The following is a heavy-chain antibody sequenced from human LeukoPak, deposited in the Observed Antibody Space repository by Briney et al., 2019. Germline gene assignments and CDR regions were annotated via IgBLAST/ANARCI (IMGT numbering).Heavy chain of an antibody. V-gene: IGHV4-39*01. D-gene: IGHD6-19*01. CDR3: ARLERKQWYFDY. J-gene: IGHJ4*02. CDR2: IYYSGST. CDR1: GGSISSSSYY. Sequence: SETLSLTCTVSGGSISSSSYYWGWIRQPPGKGLEWIGSIYYSGSTYYNPSLKSRVTISVDTSKNQFPLKLSSVTAADTAVYYCARLERKQWYFDYWGQGTLVTVSS.